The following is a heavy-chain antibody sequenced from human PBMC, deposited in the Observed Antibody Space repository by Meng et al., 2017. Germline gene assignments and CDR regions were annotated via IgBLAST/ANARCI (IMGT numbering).Heavy chain of an antibody. V-gene: IGHV6-1*01. Sequence: AQLPQAGPGLVKPSQTHPCACAIPGDSVSSNSAAWNWIRQSPSRGLEWLGRTYYRSKWYNDYAVSVKSRITINPDTSKNQFSLQLNSVTPEDTAVYYCARGVVYAISYFDYWGQGTLVTVSS. J-gene: IGHJ4*02. CDR3: ARGVVYAISYFDY. CDR2: TYYRSKWYN. CDR1: GDSVSSNSAA. D-gene: IGHD2-8*02.